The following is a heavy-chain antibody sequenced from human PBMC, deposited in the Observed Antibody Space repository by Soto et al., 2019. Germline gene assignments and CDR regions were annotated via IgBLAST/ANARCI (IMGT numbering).Heavy chain of an antibody. Sequence: EVQLVESGGGLVQPGGSLRLSCSASGFTFSSYSMNWVRQAPGKGLEWVSYISANGVTTHYADSVKCRFIISIDNAKTSLYLQMNSLRGEDTAVYYCARAQWLVGVYWGQGTLVTVSS. D-gene: IGHD6-19*01. CDR1: GFTFSSYS. J-gene: IGHJ4*02. CDR2: ISANGVTT. CDR3: ARAQWLVGVY. V-gene: IGHV3-48*01.